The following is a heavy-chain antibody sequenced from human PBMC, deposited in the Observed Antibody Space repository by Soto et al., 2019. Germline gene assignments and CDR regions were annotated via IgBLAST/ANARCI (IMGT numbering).Heavy chain of an antibody. Sequence: SVKVSCKASGGTFSSYAISWVRQAPGQGLEWMGGIIPIFGTANYAQKFQGRVTITADESTSTAYMELSSLRSEDTAVYYCAGERDVRIGGYFDYWGQGTLVTVSS. D-gene: IGHD3-3*01. CDR2: IIPIFGTA. CDR1: GGTFSSYA. CDR3: AGERDVRIGGYFDY. J-gene: IGHJ4*02. V-gene: IGHV1-69*13.